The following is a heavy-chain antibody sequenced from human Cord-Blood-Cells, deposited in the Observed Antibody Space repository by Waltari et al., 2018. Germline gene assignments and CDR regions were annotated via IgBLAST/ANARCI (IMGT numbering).Heavy chain of an antibody. Sequence: EVQLVQSGAEVKKPGESLKISCKGSGYSFTSYWIGWVRQMPGKGLEWMGVIYPGDSDTRYSPAFQGQVTISADKSISTAYLQWSSLKASDTAMYYCARRGEYCSGGSCYYFDYWGQGTLVTVSS. V-gene: IGHV5-51*03. CDR2: IYPGDSDT. D-gene: IGHD2-15*01. CDR3: ARRGEYCSGGSCYYFDY. CDR1: GYSFTSYW. J-gene: IGHJ4*02.